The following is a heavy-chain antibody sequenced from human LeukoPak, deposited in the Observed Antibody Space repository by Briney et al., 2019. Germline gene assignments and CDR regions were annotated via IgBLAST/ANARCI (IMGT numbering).Heavy chain of an antibody. CDR2: IYTSGST. V-gene: IGHV4-4*07. CDR3: ARAIYDSSGWHLDY. J-gene: IGHJ4*02. Sequence: SETLSLTCTDSGGSISSYYWSWIRQPAGKGLEWIGRIYTSGSTNYNPSLKSRVTMSVDTPKNQFSLKLSSVTAADTAVYYCARAIYDSSGWHLDYWGQGTLVTVSS. D-gene: IGHD3-22*01. CDR1: GGSISSYY.